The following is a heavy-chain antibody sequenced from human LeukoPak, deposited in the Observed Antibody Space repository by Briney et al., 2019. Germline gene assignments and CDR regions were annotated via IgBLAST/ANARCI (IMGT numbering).Heavy chain of an antibody. CDR1: DDSITMYY. CDR3: ARVFRQLVDY. D-gene: IGHD6-13*01. Sequence: PSETLSLTCSVSDDSITMYYWTWIRQPPGKGLEWIGYVDHTGSTNFNPSLNGRVSISRDTSKNLFSLRLSSVTAADTAVYYCARVFRQLVDYWGQGTLVTVSS. V-gene: IGHV4-59*12. CDR2: VDHTGST. J-gene: IGHJ4*02.